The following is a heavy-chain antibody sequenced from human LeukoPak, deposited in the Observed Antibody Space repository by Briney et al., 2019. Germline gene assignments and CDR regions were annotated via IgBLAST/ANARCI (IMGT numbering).Heavy chain of an antibody. Sequence: GGSLRLSCAASGFPFSSYGMHWVRQAPGKGLEWVGRIKSTVDGGTTDLAAPVKGRFTVSRDDSKKMLYLQMNSLKTEDTAVYYCTTGGNVIVADTRAFDIWGQGTMVTVSS. V-gene: IGHV3-15*07. D-gene: IGHD6-19*01. CDR1: GFPFSSYG. J-gene: IGHJ3*02. CDR3: TTGGNVIVADTRAFDI. CDR2: IKSTVDGGTT.